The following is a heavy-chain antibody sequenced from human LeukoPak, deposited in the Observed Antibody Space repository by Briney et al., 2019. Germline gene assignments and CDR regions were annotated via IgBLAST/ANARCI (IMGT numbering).Heavy chain of an antibody. V-gene: IGHV3-64*01. Sequence: GGSLRLTCAASGFTFSSYAMHWVRQAPGKGLEYVSAISSNGGSTYYANSVKGRFTISRDNSKNTLYLQMGSLRAEDMAVYYCARNNYYDSSGYYPYYYYGMDVWGQGTTLTVSS. CDR3: ARNNYYDSSGYYPYYYYGMDV. CDR1: GFTFSSYA. CDR2: ISSNGGST. D-gene: IGHD3-22*01. J-gene: IGHJ6*02.